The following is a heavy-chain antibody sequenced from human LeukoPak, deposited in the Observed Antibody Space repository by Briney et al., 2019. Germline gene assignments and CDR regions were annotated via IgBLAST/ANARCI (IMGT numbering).Heavy chain of an antibody. CDR3: ATYPFRGDTHYFDY. CDR1: GYSISSGYF. J-gene: IGHJ4*02. V-gene: IGHV4-38-2*02. D-gene: IGHD3-10*01. CDR2: IYYSGST. Sequence: SETLSLTCTVSGYSISSGYFWGWIRQSPVKGLEWIAYIYYSGSTNYNPSLKSRVTISVDTSKNQFSLKLSSVTAADTAVYYCATYPFRGDTHYFDYWGQGILVTVSS.